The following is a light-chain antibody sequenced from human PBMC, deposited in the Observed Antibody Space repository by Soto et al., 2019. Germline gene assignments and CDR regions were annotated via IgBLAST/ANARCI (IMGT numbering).Light chain of an antibody. Sequence: DIQMTQSPSTLSASVGDRVTITCRASQSISSWLAWYQQKPGKAPKLLIYKASSLESGVPSRFSGSGSGTEFTRTISSLQPDDFATYYYQQYNSYWTFGQGTKVE. CDR2: KAS. V-gene: IGKV1-5*03. CDR3: QQYNSYWT. J-gene: IGKJ1*01. CDR1: QSISSW.